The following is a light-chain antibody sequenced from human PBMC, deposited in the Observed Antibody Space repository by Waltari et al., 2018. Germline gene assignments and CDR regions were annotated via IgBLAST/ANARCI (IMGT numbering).Light chain of an antibody. CDR3: QQRSNWPPLT. CDR2: DAS. Sequence: EIVLTQSPATLSLSPGERATLSCRASQSVSSYLAWYQQKPGQAHRLLIYDASNGATGIPARFSGSGSGTDFTRTISSLEPEDFAVYYCQQRSNWPPLTFGGGTKVEIK. V-gene: IGKV3-11*01. J-gene: IGKJ4*01. CDR1: QSVSSY.